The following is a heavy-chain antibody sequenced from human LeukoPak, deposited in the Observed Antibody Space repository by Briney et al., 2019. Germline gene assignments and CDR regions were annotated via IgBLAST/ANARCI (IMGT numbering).Heavy chain of an antibody. CDR1: GYSFTSYW. Sequence: GESLNISCKGSGYSFTSYWISWVRQMPGKGLEWMGRIDPSDSYTNYSPSFQGQVTISADRSISTAYLQWSSLKASDTAMYYCARQTGGQYEDYWGQGTLVTVSS. J-gene: IGHJ4*02. D-gene: IGHD2-8*01. V-gene: IGHV5-10-1*04. CDR2: IDPSDSYT. CDR3: ARQTGGQYEDY.